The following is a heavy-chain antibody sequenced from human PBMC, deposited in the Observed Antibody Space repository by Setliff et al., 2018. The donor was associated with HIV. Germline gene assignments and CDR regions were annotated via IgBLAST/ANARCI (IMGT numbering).Heavy chain of an antibody. V-gene: IGHV4-59*02. J-gene: IGHJ4*02. CDR3: ARGHEWLRI. D-gene: IGHD5-12*01. CDR2: INYNGNT. CDR1: GDSVRNYY. Sequence: SDTLSLTCTVSGDSVRNYYWSWIRQPPERGLDYIGYINYNGNTNYNPSLKSRVTMSVDTSKNQISLKLRSVTAADTAVYYCARGHEWLRIWGQGMLVTVS.